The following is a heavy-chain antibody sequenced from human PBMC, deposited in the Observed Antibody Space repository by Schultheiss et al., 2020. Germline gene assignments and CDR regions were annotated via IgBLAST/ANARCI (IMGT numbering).Heavy chain of an antibody. CDR1: GGSISSYY. V-gene: IGHV4-59*08. CDR2: IYYSGST. J-gene: IGHJ5*02. Sequence: SATLSLTCTVSGGSISSYYWSWIRQPPGKGLEWIGYIYYSGSTNYNPSLKSRVTISVDTSKNQFSLKLSSVTAADTAVYYCAKVAFYSSPFWFDPWGQGTLGTGYS. CDR3: AKVAFYSSPFWFDP. D-gene: IGHD6-13*01.